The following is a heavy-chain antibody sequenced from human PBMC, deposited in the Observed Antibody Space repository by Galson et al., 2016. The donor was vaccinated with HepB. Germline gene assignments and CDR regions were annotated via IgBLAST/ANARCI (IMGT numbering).Heavy chain of an antibody. CDR1: GFSLSSYW. Sequence: SLRLSCAASGFSLSSYWMSWVRQAPGKGLEWVANVKYDGSEKYYVDSVKGRFTISRDNAKNSMSLQMNSLSAEDTAVYYCVRDGSGGWHFDNWGQGTLFTVSS. D-gene: IGHD6-19*01. CDR2: VKYDGSEK. CDR3: VRDGSGGWHFDN. V-gene: IGHV3-7*01. J-gene: IGHJ4*02.